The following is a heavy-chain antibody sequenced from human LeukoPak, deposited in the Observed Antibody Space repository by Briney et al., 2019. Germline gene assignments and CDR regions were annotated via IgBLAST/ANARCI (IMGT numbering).Heavy chain of an antibody. V-gene: IGHV3-7*01. CDR1: GFVFSTYW. CDR2: INLDGTEE. D-gene: IGHD3/OR15-3a*01. Sequence: GGSLRLSCAASGFVFSTYWMTWVRQAPGKGLEWVANINLDGTEEHYVDSSLKGRFTISRDNAKNSLFLQMTSLRVEDTAVYYCASGRHDFLHWGQGTLVTVSS. J-gene: IGHJ4*02. CDR3: ASGRHDFLH.